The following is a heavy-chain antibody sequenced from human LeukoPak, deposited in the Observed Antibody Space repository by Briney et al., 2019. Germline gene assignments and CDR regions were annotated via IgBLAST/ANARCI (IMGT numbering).Heavy chain of an antibody. D-gene: IGHD6-13*01. Sequence: PSETLSLTCTVSGGSISSYYWSWIRQPAGKGLEWIGRIYTSGSTNYNPSLKSRVTMSVDTSKNQFSLKLSSVTAADTAVYYCARGPYSSRLGGIDYWGQGTLVTVSS. CDR2: IYTSGST. J-gene: IGHJ4*02. CDR1: GGSISSYY. V-gene: IGHV4-4*07. CDR3: ARGPYSSRLGGIDY.